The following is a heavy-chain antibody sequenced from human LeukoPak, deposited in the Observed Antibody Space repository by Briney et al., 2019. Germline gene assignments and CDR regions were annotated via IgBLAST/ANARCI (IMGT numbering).Heavy chain of an antibody. CDR2: IKQDGSES. V-gene: IGHV3-7*01. Sequence: PGGSLRLSCAASGFTFSSYWMSWVRRAPGKGLEWVANIKQDGSESYYVDSVKGRFSISRDNAKKSLYLQMNSLRAEDTAIYYCARDWATKSRHFDWFFVSEDWGQGTLVTVS. J-gene: IGHJ4*02. CDR1: GFTFSSYW. CDR3: ARDWATKSRHFDWFFVSED. D-gene: IGHD3-9*01.